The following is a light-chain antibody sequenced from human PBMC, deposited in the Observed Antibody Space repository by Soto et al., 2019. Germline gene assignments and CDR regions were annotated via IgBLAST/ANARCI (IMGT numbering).Light chain of an antibody. CDR2: KAS. Sequence: ESEMTRAPSTLSASVGDRVTITCRASQSISSWLAWYQQKPGKAPKLLIYKASTLQSGVPSRFSGSGSGTEFTLAISSLQPDDSAPYYCQHSNDHWTLGQGPKV. CDR1: QSISSW. V-gene: IGKV1-5*03. J-gene: IGKJ1*01. CDR3: QHSNDHWT.